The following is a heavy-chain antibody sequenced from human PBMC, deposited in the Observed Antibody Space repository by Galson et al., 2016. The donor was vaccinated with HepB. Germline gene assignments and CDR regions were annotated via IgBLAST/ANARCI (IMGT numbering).Heavy chain of an antibody. CDR3: ARAMRKAAATMRD. J-gene: IGHJ4*02. D-gene: IGHD2-15*01. V-gene: IGHV7-4-1*01. CDR1: GYSFTSYA. Sequence: SVKVSCKASGYSFTSYAINWVRQAPGQGLEYMGWMNTETRNPTYAEDFGGRIVFSLDTSVSTAYLQIDFLGTDDTAVYYCARAMRKAAATMRDWGQGTLVTVSS. CDR2: MNTETRNP.